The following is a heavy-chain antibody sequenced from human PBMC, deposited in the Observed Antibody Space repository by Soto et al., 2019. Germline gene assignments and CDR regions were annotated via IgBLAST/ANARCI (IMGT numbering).Heavy chain of an antibody. J-gene: IGHJ6*02. D-gene: IGHD6-19*01. CDR1: GFTFSSYW. V-gene: IGHV3-74*01. CDR2: INSDGSST. CDR3: ASCEAVAGEPYYYYGMDV. Sequence: RGSLRLSCAASGFTFSSYWMHWVRQAPGKGLVWVSRINSDGSSTSYADSVKGRFTISRDNAKNTLYLQMNSLRAEDTAVYYCASCEAVAGEPYYYYGMDVWGQGTTVTVSS.